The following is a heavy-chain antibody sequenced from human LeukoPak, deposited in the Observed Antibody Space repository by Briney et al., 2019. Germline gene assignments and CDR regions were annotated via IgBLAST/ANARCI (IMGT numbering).Heavy chain of an antibody. CDR3: ARDGSGWSSDY. V-gene: IGHV3-48*01. D-gene: IGHD6-19*01. J-gene: IGHJ4*02. Sequence: GGSLRLSCAASGFTFNTYTMNWVRQAPGKGLEWVSYISGSSGIIDYADSVRGRFTISRDNAKNSLYLQMNSLRAEDTAVYYCARDGSGWSSDYWGQGTLVTVSS. CDR1: GFTFNTYT. CDR2: ISGSSGII.